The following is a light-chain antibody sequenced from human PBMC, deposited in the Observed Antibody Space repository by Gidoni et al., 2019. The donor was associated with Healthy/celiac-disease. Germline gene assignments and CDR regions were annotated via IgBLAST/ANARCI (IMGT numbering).Light chain of an antibody. CDR1: SSNIGADYP. J-gene: IGLJ2*01. CDR3: QSYDSGRGGSV. Sequence: QSVLTQPPSVSGAPGQTVTVSCTGGSSNIGADYPVHWYQQFPGAAPSLLISGNTNRPSGVPDRFSGSKSGTSAALVISGLQAEDEADYYCQSYDSGRGGSVFGGGTKLTVL. V-gene: IGLV1-40*01. CDR2: GNT.